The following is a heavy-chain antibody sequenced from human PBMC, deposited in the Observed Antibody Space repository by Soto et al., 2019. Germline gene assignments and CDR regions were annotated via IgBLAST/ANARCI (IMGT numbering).Heavy chain of an antibody. J-gene: IGHJ5*02. CDR2: IYYSGST. CDR3: ARLYCSGGSCYGVAGNWFDP. D-gene: IGHD2-15*01. Sequence: ETLSLTCTVSGGSISSYYWSWIRQPPGKGLEWIGYIYYSGSTNYNPSLKSRVTISVDTSKNQFSLKLSSVTAADTAVYYCARLYCSGGSCYGVAGNWFDPWGQGTLVTVSS. CDR1: GGSISSYY. V-gene: IGHV4-59*08.